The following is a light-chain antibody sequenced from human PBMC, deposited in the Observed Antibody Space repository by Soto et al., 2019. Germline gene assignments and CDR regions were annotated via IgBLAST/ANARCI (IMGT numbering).Light chain of an antibody. J-gene: IGKJ5*01. V-gene: IGKV1-33*01. CDR3: QQYSNLTT. CDR2: DAS. CDR1: QDVSNY. Sequence: DIHMTQSPSSLSASVGYRFTITCQASQDVSNYLNWYQQKLGKAPKLLIYDASNLETGVPSRLSGSGSGTYFSFTISSLQPEDFPTYYCQQYSNLTTFGQGTRLEIK.